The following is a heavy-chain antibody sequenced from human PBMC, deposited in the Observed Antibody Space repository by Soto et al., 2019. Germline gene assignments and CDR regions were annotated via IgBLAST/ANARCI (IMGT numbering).Heavy chain of an antibody. V-gene: IGHV3-66*01. CDR3: ARMGVIPFYYYGMDV. J-gene: IGHJ6*02. CDR1: GFTVSSNY. CDR2: IYSGGST. D-gene: IGHD3-16*02. Sequence: EAQLVESGGGLVQPGGSLRLSCAASGFTVSSNYMIWVREAPGKGLEWVSVIYSGGSTYYADSVKGRFTISRDNSKNTLYLQMNSLIAEDTAVYYCARMGVIPFYYYGMDVWGQGTTVTVSS.